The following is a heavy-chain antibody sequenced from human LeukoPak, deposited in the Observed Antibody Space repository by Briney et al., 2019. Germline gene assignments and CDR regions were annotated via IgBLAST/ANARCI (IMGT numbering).Heavy chain of an antibody. J-gene: IGHJ2*01. CDR3: ARVTGGSSWPQPNWYFDL. CDR1: GGTFSSYA. V-gene: IGHV1-69*13. D-gene: IGHD6-13*01. CDR2: IIPTFGTA. Sequence: SVKVSCKASGGTFSSYAISWVRQAPGQGLEWMGGIIPTFGTANYAQKFQGRVKITADESTRTAYMELSSLRSEDTAVYYCARVTGGSSWPQPNWYFDLWGRGTLVTVSS.